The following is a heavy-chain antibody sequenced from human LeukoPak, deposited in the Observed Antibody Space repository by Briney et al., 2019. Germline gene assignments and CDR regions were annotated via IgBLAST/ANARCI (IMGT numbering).Heavy chain of an antibody. CDR2: ISWDGGST. V-gene: IGHV3-43D*04. CDR3: AKDMGTGIAAAARFDP. CDR1: GFTFDDYA. D-gene: IGHD6-13*01. Sequence: GGSLRLSCAASGFTFDDYAMHWVRQAPGKGLEWVSLISWDGGSTYYADSVKGRFTISRDNSKNSLYLQMNSLRVEDTALYYCAKDMGTGIAAAARFDPWGQGTLVTVSS. J-gene: IGHJ5*02.